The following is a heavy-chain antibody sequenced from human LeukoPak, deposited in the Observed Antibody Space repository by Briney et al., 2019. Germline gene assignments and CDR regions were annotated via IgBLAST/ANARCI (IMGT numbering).Heavy chain of an antibody. D-gene: IGHD4-17*01. CDR2: LNTRNGAT. CDR3: VADIRLRPS. J-gene: IGHJ5*02. CDR1: GYSFVDYY. Sequence: ASVKVSCTASGYSFVDYYMHWVRQAPGQGLEWVGMLNTRNGATKYAQKFQGRVAMTGDTSISTAYLEVTSLKSDDTAVYYRVADIRLRPSWGQGTLVIVSS. V-gene: IGHV1-2*02.